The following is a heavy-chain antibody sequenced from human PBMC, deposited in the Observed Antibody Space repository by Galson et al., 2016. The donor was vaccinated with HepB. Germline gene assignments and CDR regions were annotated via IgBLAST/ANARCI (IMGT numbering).Heavy chain of an antibody. CDR3: GEHGGFDY. CDR1: GFTFSSYG. D-gene: IGHD3-16*01. J-gene: IGHJ4*02. V-gene: IGHV3-30*02. Sequence: SLRLSCAASGFTFSSYGMHWVRQAPGRGLEWVTFIRYDGSNKYYADSVKGRFTISRDNSKNTLYLYMNNLTAGDTAIYYCGEHGGFDYWGQGALVTVSS. CDR2: IRYDGSNK.